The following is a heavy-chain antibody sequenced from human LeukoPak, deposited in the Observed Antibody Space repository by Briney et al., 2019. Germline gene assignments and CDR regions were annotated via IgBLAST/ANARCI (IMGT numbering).Heavy chain of an antibody. J-gene: IGHJ3*02. D-gene: IGHD5-18*01. CDR3: ARRRKIQLWPSGGGDAFDI. Sequence: SETLSLTRAVYGESFSDFFWSWIRQPPGKGLEWIGYVYYSGSTNYNPSLKSRVTISVDTSRTQFPLRLTSVTAADTAVYYCARRRKIQLWPSGGGDAFDIWGQGTMVTVSS. V-gene: IGHV4-59*08. CDR2: VYYSGST. CDR1: GESFSDFF.